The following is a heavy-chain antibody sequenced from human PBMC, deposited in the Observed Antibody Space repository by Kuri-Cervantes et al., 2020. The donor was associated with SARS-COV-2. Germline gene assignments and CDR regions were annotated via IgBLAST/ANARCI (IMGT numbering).Heavy chain of an antibody. V-gene: IGHV4-30-4*08. CDR2: IYYSGST. D-gene: IGHD5-18*01. J-gene: IGHJ4*02. CDR3: AGVVLHTATYDY. CDR1: GGSISSGDYY. Sequence: SETLSLTCTVSGGSISSGDYYWCRIRQPPGKGLEWIGYIYYSGSTYYNPSLKSRVTISVDTSKNQFSLKLGSVTAADTAVYYCAGVVLHTATYDYWGQGTLVTVSS.